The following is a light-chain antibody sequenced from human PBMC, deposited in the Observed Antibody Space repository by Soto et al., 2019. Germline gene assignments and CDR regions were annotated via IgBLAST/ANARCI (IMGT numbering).Light chain of an antibody. J-gene: IGKJ1*01. CDR3: LQDYGDSWT. V-gene: IGKV1-6*01. CDR1: RAGGSD. CDR2: AAS. Sequence: TQMTQSPLSLSASVGEKIIITCRASRAGGSDVSWYQQKPGQAPKLVIYAASNLYTGVPSRFSGRRSGTEFTLTLSSLQPEDFASYYCLQDYGDSWTFGQGTKVEIE.